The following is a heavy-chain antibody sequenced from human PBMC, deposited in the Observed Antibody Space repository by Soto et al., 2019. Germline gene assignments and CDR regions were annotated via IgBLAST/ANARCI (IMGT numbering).Heavy chain of an antibody. CDR1: GFTFSSYN. V-gene: IGHV3-23*01. CDR2: ITDGDGNT. Sequence: GGSLRLSCSASGFTFSSYNMNWVRQAPGKGLEWVSSITDGDGNTFYADSVKGRFTISRDNSKNTLYLQMHSLRAEDTAIYYCAKDHCTLSNCIAGFDYWGQGTLVTVSS. CDR3: AKDHCTLSNCIAGFDY. J-gene: IGHJ4*02. D-gene: IGHD2-8*01.